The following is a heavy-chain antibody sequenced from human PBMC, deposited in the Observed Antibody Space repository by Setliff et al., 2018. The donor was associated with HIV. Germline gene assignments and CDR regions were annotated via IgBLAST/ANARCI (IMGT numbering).Heavy chain of an antibody. J-gene: IGHJ4*02. CDR1: GDSLNTYY. CDR3: ARGNNDLESFDY. CDR2: IYASGKT. D-gene: IGHD3-3*01. Sequence: PSETLSLTCNVSGDSLNTYYWSWIRQSGGKGLEWIGRIYASGKTTFNPSLKSRVRMSVDTSKNQFSLKLTSVTASDTAVYYCARGNNDLESFDYWGQGALVT. V-gene: IGHV4-4*07.